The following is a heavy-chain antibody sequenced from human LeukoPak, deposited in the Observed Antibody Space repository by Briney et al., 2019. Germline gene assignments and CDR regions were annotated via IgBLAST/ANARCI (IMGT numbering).Heavy chain of an antibody. D-gene: IGHD3-10*01. CDR2: IIPIFGTA. V-gene: IGHV1-69*13. CDR1: GGTFSSYA. Sequence: SVKVSCKASGGTFSSYAISWVRQAPGQGLEWMGGIIPIFGTANYAQKFQGRVTITADESTSTVYMELSSLRSEDTAVYYCARDPGYYGSGSRGAFDYWGQGTLVTVSS. CDR3: ARDPGYYGSGSRGAFDY. J-gene: IGHJ4*02.